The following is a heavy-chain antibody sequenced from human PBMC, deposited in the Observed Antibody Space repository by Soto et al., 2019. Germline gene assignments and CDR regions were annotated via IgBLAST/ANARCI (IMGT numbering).Heavy chain of an antibody. CDR2: ISGSSYSP. V-gene: IGHV3-23*01. D-gene: IGHD3-16*01. Sequence: EVQLLESGGGLVQPGGSLRLSCAASGFTFSSHALSWVRQAPGKGLEWVSSISGSSYSPYYADSVKGRFTISRDNSNNTLFLQVDRLSVEDTAVFYCVSQVGVDSWGQGTLVTVSS. CDR3: VSQVGVDS. CDR1: GFTFSSHA. J-gene: IGHJ4*02.